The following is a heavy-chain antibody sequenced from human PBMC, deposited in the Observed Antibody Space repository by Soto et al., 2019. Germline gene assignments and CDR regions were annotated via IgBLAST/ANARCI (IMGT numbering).Heavy chain of an antibody. Sequence: SETLSLTCTVSGGSISSYYWSWIRQPPGKGLEWIGYIYYSGSTNYNPPLKSRVTISVDTSKNQFSLKLSSVTAADTAVYYCARWGRYYDSSGYYFNLYAFDIWGQGTMVTVSS. CDR3: ARWGRYYDSSGYYFNLYAFDI. CDR2: IYYSGST. V-gene: IGHV4-59*01. D-gene: IGHD3-22*01. CDR1: GGSISSYY. J-gene: IGHJ3*02.